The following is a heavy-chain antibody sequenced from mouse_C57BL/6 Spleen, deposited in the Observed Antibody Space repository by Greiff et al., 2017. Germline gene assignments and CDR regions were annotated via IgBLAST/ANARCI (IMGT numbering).Heavy chain of an antibody. V-gene: IGHV7-3*01. Sequence: EVNLVESGGGLVQPGGSLSLSCAASGFTFTDYYMSWVRQPPGKALEWLGFIRNKANGYTTEYSASVKGRFTISRDNSQSILYLQMNALRAEDSATYYCARWGYGSSWGYFDYWGQGTTLTVSS. J-gene: IGHJ2*01. CDR2: IRNKANGYTT. CDR3: ARWGYGSSWGYFDY. CDR1: GFTFTDYY. D-gene: IGHD1-1*01.